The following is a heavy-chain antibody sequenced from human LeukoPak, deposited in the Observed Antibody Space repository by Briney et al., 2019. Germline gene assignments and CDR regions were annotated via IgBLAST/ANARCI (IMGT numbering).Heavy chain of an antibody. CDR3: ARSQNSLLEWYLFDY. V-gene: IGHV3-30-3*01. CDR1: GFTFSSYA. D-gene: IGHD3-3*01. Sequence: GGSLRLSCAASGFTFSSYAMHWVRQAPGKGLEWVAVISYDGSNKYYADSVKGRFTISRDNSKNTLYLQMNSLRAEDTAVYYCARSQNSLLEWYLFDYWGQGTLVTVSS. J-gene: IGHJ4*02. CDR2: ISYDGSNK.